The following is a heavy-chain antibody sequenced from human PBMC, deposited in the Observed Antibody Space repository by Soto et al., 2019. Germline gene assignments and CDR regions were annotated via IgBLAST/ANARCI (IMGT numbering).Heavy chain of an antibody. J-gene: IGHJ5*01. CDR3: AKPSVPRPRKTVTFDF. D-gene: IGHD4-17*01. CDR2: ISGSGGST. V-gene: IGHV3-23*01. CDR1: GFTFSSYA. Sequence: EVQLLESGGGLVQPGGSLRLSCAASGFTFSSYAMSWVRQAPGKGLEWVSAISGSGGSTYYGDSVKGLFTISRDNSKNTLYLQMNSLRAEDTAVYYCAKPSVPRPRKTVTFDFWGQVTLVTVSS.